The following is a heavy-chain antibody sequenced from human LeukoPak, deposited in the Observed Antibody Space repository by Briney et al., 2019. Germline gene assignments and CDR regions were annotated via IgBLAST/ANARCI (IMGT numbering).Heavy chain of an antibody. D-gene: IGHD6-13*01. CDR3: ARGPKQQLVD. J-gene: IGHJ4*02. V-gene: IGHV3-30*02. CDR1: GFTLSSYG. CDR2: IRYDGSNK. Sequence: GGSLRLSCAASGFTLSSYGMHWVRQAPGKGLEWVAFIRYDGSNKYYADSVKGRFTISRDNSKNTLYLQMNSLRAEDTAVYYCARGPKQQLVDWGQGTLVTVSS.